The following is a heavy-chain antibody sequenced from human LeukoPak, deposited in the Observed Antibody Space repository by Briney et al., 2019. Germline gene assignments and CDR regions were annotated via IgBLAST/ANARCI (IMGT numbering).Heavy chain of an antibody. Sequence: TGGSLRLSCAASGFTFSSYATSWVRQAPGKGLEWVSAISGSGGSTYYADSVKGRFTISRDNSKNTLYLQMNSLRAEDTAVYYCAKDLEDYYDSSGFDYWGQGTLVTVSS. V-gene: IGHV3-23*01. D-gene: IGHD3-22*01. CDR2: ISGSGGST. J-gene: IGHJ4*02. CDR1: GFTFSSYA. CDR3: AKDLEDYYDSSGFDY.